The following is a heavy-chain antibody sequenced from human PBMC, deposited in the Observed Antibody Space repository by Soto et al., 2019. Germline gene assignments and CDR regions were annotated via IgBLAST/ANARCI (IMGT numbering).Heavy chain of an antibody. CDR3: AQTEDGGRSRTPAGWFDA. J-gene: IGHJ5*02. CDR2: IFSNDER. V-gene: IGHV2-26*01. D-gene: IGHD2-15*01. CDR1: GFSLSNAGMG. Sequence: QVTLKESGPVLVKPTETLTLTCTVSGFSLSNAGMGVSWIRQPPGQALEWLAHIFSNDERRFSTSLKNRLTISKDTVNSQVVLIMTNMDPVDTATYYCAQTEDGGRSRTPAGWFDAWGQGTLVTVSS.